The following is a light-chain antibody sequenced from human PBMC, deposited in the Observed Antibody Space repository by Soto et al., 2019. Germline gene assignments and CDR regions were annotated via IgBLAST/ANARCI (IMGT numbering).Light chain of an antibody. V-gene: IGLV2-14*01. Sequence: QSVLTQPASVSGSPGQSITISCTGTSSDVGGYNYVSWYQQHPGKAPKLMIYEVSNRPSGVSNRFSGSKSGNTASLTISGLQAEDEADYYCSSYTSSSTLYAFGTGTQLTVL. J-gene: IGLJ1*01. CDR1: SSDVGGYNY. CDR2: EVS. CDR3: SSYTSSSTLYA.